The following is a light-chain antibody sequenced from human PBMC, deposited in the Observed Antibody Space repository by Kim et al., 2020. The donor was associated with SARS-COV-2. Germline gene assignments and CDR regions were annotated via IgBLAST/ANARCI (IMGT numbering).Light chain of an antibody. V-gene: IGKV1-27*01. CDR1: QGISSN. Sequence: ASVGDRVTITCRASQGISSNVAWYQQKPGDVSKLLIYDASALLSGVPSRFSGSGSGTDFTLTISSLQPEDVATYYCQKYNGAPWTFGQGTKVDIK. J-gene: IGKJ1*01. CDR3: QKYNGAPWT. CDR2: DAS.